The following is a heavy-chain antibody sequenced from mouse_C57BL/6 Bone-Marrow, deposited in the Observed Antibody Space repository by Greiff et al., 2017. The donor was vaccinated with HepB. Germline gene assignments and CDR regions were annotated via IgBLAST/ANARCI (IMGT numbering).Heavy chain of an antibody. CDR1: GFTFSDYY. V-gene: IGHV5-12*01. CDR2: ISNGGGST. Sequence: EVKLMESGGGLVQPGGSLKLSCAASGFTFSDYYMYWVRQTPEKRLEWVAYISNGGGSTYYPDTVKGRFTISRDNAKNTLYLQMSRLKSEDTAMYYCARRGLLLWYFDVWGTGTTVTVSS. J-gene: IGHJ1*03. CDR3: ARRGLLLWYFDV. D-gene: IGHD2-3*01.